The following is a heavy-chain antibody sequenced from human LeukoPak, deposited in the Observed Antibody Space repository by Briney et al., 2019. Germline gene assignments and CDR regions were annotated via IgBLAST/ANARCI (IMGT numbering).Heavy chain of an antibody. V-gene: IGHV3-23*01. CDR2: ISGSGGST. CDR3: AKGGMVRGVKSVNWFNP. CDR1: GFTFSSYA. Sequence: GGSLRLSCAASGFTFSSYAMSWVRQAPGKGLEWVSAISGSGGSTYYADSVKGRFTISRDNSKNTLYLQMNSLRAEDTAVYYCAKGGMVRGVKSVNWFNPWGQGTLVTVSS. D-gene: IGHD3-10*01. J-gene: IGHJ5*02.